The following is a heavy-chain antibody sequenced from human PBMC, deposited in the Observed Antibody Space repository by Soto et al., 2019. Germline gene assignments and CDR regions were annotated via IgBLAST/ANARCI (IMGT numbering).Heavy chain of an antibody. D-gene: IGHD6-6*01. V-gene: IGHV3-23*01. CDR1: GITFGSRA. Sequence: PGGSLRLSCVASGITFGSRAMSWVRQAPGEGLEWVSTITDTGGDAKYADSVRGRFAISRDNSKKTLYLQMSSLRADDSAVYYCATGAAGVAAHVIWGQGTLVTVSS. CDR3: ATGAAGVAAHVI. CDR2: ITDTGGDA. J-gene: IGHJ4*02.